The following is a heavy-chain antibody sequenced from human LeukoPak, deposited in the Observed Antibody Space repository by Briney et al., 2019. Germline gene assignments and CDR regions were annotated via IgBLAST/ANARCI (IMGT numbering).Heavy chain of an antibody. Sequence: ASVKVSCKASGYTFTGYYMHWVRQAPGQGLEWMGWINPNSGGTNYAQKFQGRVTMTRDTSISTAYMELSRLRSDDTAVYYCARDAGWELLYLDYWGQGTLVTVSS. CDR2: INPNSGGT. J-gene: IGHJ4*02. V-gene: IGHV1-2*02. CDR1: GYTFTGYY. CDR3: ARDAGWELLYLDY. D-gene: IGHD1-26*01.